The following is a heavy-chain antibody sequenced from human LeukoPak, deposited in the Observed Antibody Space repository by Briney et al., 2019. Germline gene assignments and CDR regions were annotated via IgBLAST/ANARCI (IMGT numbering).Heavy chain of an antibody. CDR3: ARSSWYDIIDY. J-gene: IGHJ4*02. CDR1: SGSISSYY. V-gene: IGHV4-4*07. Sequence: PSETLSLTCTVSSGSISSYYWSWIRQPAGKGLEWIGRIYTSGGSTNYNPSLKSRVTISVDTSKNQFSLKLSSVTAADTAVYYCARSSWYDIIDYWGQGTLVTVSS. CDR2: IYTSGGST. D-gene: IGHD6-13*01.